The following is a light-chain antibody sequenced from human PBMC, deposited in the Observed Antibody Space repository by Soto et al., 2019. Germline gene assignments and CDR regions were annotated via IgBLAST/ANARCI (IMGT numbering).Light chain of an antibody. Sequence: DIQMTQSPSSLSASVGDRVTITCRASQRISRSLKWYQQKPGKAPKLLIYAASSLQSGVPSRFSGSASGTDFTLTMRSQQPEEFATYYCQPRSSTPYTFGPGNKLELK. J-gene: IGKJ2*01. CDR2: AAS. CDR3: QPRSSTPYT. CDR1: QRISRS. V-gene: IGKV1-39*01.